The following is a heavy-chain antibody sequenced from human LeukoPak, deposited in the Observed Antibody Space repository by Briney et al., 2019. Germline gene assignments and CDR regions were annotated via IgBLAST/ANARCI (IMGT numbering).Heavy chain of an antibody. CDR3: ARGRLLLDY. V-gene: IGHV3-30-3*01. Sequence: EGSLRLSCAASGFTFSSYAMHWVRQAPGKGLEWVAVISYDGSNKYYADSVKGRFTISRDNSKNTLYLQMNSLRAEDTAVYYCARGRLLLDYWGQGTLVTVSS. D-gene: IGHD5-12*01. CDR2: ISYDGSNK. CDR1: GFTFSSYA. J-gene: IGHJ4*02.